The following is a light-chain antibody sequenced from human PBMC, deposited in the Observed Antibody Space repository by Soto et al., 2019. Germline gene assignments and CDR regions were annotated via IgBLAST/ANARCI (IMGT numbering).Light chain of an antibody. J-gene: IGKJ4*01. Sequence: IQLTQSPSSLSASVGDRVTITCRASQDISSYLAWYQQKPGKAPKLLIYAASTLQGGVPSRFSGSGSGTDFTLTISSLQPEEFATYYCQQLNSYPLTFGGGTKVDTK. CDR3: QQLNSYPLT. CDR1: QDISSY. V-gene: IGKV1-9*01. CDR2: AAS.